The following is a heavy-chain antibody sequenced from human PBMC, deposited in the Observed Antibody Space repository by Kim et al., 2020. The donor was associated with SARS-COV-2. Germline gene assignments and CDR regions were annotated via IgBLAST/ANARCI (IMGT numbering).Heavy chain of an antibody. CDR3: ARADGAL. Sequence: NSYNTECAASVKDRFTFSRDDSKNSMYLQMNSLKVEDRAVYYCARADGALWGQGTLVTVSS. D-gene: IGHD3-16*01. V-gene: IGHV3-72*01. J-gene: IGHJ4*02. CDR2: NSYNT.